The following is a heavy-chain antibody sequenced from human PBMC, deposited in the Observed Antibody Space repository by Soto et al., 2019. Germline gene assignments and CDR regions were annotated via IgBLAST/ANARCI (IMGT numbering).Heavy chain of an antibody. Sequence: SETLSLTCTVSGGSISSYYWSWIRQPPGKGLEWIGNVYYSGTTYNPSLRRRVTISVDTSKSQFSLNLTSVTAADTAVYYCARQSSGDFDFWGQGVLVTVSS. CDR1: GGSISSYY. CDR3: ARQSSGDFDF. J-gene: IGHJ4*02. D-gene: IGHD4-17*01. V-gene: IGHV4-59*08. CDR2: VYYSGT.